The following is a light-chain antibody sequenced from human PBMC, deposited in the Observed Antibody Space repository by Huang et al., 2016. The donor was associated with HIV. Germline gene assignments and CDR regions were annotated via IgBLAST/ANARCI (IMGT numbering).Light chain of an antibody. J-gene: IGKJ1*01. V-gene: IGKV3-20*01. CDR3: QYYGTSSWT. CDR1: ETISITS. CDR2: RGH. Sequence: VLTQSPGTLSLSLGEGATLSCRASETISITSLSWYQQRPGQSPRLLTHRGHTMASGVPDRFTGGGSVTEFNLTIIGLEAEDSAVYYCQYYGTSSWTVGPGTKLEIK.